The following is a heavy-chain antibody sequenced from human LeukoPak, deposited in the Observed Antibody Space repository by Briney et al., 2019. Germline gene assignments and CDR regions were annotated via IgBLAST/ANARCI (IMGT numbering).Heavy chain of an antibody. D-gene: IGHD3-9*01. J-gene: IGHJ6*03. V-gene: IGHV4-38-2*02. CDR2: IYHSGST. Sequence: SETLSLTCTVSGYSISSGYYWGWIRPPPGKGLEWIGSIYHSGSTYYNPSLKSRVAISVDTSKNQFSLKLSSVTAADTAVYYCARGVYDILTGYYHQSYYYYMDVWGKGTTVTVSS. CDR1: GYSISSGYY. CDR3: ARGVYDILTGYYHQSYYYYMDV.